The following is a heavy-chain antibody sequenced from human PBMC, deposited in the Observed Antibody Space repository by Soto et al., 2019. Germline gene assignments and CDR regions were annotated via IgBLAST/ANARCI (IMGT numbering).Heavy chain of an antibody. V-gene: IGHV3-23*01. CDR2: ISGSGDGT. J-gene: IGHJ4*02. D-gene: IGHD3-22*01. Sequence: PGGSLRLSCAASGFTFSSCAMSWVRQAPGKGLEWVSGISGSGDGTYYVDSVKGRFTISRDNSKNTLYLQMNSLRAEDTAVYYCARGHDYYDSSGYFGAYWGQGTLVTVSS. CDR1: GFTFSSCA. CDR3: ARGHDYYDSSGYFGAY.